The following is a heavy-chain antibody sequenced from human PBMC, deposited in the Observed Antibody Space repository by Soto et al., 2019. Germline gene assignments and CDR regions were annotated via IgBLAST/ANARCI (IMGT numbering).Heavy chain of an antibody. CDR1: GGTFSSYA. V-gene: IGHV1-69*13. CDR2: IIPIFGTA. Sequence: ASVKVSCKASGGTFSSYAISWVRQAPGQGLEWMGGIIPIFGTANYAQKFQGRVTITADESTSTAYMELSSLRSEDTAVYYCARSHWGFDSSGYRIGYYGMDVWGQGTTVTVSS. CDR3: ARSHWGFDSSGYRIGYYGMDV. J-gene: IGHJ6*02. D-gene: IGHD3-22*01.